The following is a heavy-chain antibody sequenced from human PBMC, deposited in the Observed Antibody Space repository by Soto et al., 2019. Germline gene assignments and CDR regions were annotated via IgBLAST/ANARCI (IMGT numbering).Heavy chain of an antibody. V-gene: IGHV4-61*01. CDR1: GDSVSNDNYY. D-gene: IGHD1-26*01. CDR2: IYYSGTT. Sequence: SETLSLTCAVSGDSVSNDNYYWSWIRQPPGKGLEWIGYIYYSGTTNYNSYLKSRLSLSVDMSRNQFSLKLASVTAADTAVYFWARSQRGRTAFTFDYWSQGALVTVSS. CDR3: ARSQRGRTAFTFDY. J-gene: IGHJ4*02.